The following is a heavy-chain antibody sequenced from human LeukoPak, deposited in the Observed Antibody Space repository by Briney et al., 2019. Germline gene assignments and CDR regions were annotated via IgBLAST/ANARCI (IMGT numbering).Heavy chain of an antibody. V-gene: IGHV3-7*01. CDR3: ARAPRYYGSGSVDY. CDR1: EFTLRSYW. Sequence: GGSLRLSCAASEFTLRSYWVEWVRQAPGKGLEWVANIKQDGSEKYYVDSVKGRFTISRDNARNSVYLQMNSLRAEDTAVYYCARAPRYYGSGSVDYWGQGTLVTVSS. J-gene: IGHJ4*02. D-gene: IGHD3-10*01. CDR2: IKQDGSEK.